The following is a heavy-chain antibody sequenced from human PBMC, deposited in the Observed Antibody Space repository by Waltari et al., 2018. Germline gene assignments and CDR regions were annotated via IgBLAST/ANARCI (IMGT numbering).Heavy chain of an antibody. Sequence: EVQLLESGGGLVQPREYLRLSCAASGVTSSRYNMNWVRQAPGKGLECVSYISSFGTTDYADSVHGRFTISRDNADNSLSLQMNRLRAEDTSVYYCARAKTGDYYYYYMDVWGKGTTVSISS. D-gene: IGHD3-10*01. CDR1: GVTSSRYN. CDR2: ISSFGTT. J-gene: IGHJ6*03. V-gene: IGHV3-48*04. CDR3: ARAKTGDYYYYYMDV.